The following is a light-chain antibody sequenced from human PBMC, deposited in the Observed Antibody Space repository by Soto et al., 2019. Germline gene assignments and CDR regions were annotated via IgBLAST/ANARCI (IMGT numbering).Light chain of an antibody. J-gene: IGKJ1*01. CDR3: QQTYTIPWT. V-gene: IGKV1-39*01. CDR2: SAT. Sequence: DIQMTRSPSSVSASVGDRVTITCRTSQSFSNYLAWYQHRPGKAPKLLIYSATVLQSGVPSRFSGSGSGTDFTLTISRLQPEDSATYYCQQTYTIPWTFGQGTKVDIK. CDR1: QSFSNY.